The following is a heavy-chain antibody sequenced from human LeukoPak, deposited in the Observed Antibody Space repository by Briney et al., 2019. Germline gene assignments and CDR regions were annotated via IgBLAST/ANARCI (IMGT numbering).Heavy chain of an antibody. D-gene: IGHD6-13*01. Sequence: GASVKVSCKASGGTFSSYAISWVRQAPGQRLEWMGGIIPIFGTANYAQKFQGRVTITADESTSTAYMELRSLRSDDTAVYYCARDPGRSSWYGPHYYYYMDVWGKGTTVTISS. CDR2: IIPIFGTA. CDR1: GGTFSSYA. J-gene: IGHJ6*03. V-gene: IGHV1-69*13. CDR3: ARDPGRSSWYGPHYYYYMDV.